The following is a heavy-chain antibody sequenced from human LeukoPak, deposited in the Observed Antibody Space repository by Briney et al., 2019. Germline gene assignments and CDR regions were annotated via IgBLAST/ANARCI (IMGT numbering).Heavy chain of an antibody. Sequence: GGSLRLSCAASGFTFSSYSMNWVRQAPGKGLEWVSYISSSSSTIYYADSVKGRFTISRDNAKNSLYLQMNSLRADDTAVYYCAKDVRGGCTGGNCYYWGQGTLVTVSS. V-gene: IGHV3-48*01. D-gene: IGHD2-15*01. CDR3: AKDVRGGCTGGNCYY. J-gene: IGHJ4*02. CDR1: GFTFSSYS. CDR2: ISSSSSTI.